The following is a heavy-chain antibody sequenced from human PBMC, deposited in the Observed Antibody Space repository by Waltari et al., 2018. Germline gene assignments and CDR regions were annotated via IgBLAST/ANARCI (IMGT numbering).Heavy chain of an antibody. CDR2: INQDGREK. Sequence: TLSTRWMSWVRQAPGKGLEWVANINQDGREKYYVDSMKGRVTISRDNAKNSLFLQMDSLRAEDTAVYFCAMAAGTLYWGQGTLVTVS. CDR1: TLSTRW. V-gene: IGHV3-7*01. J-gene: IGHJ4*02. D-gene: IGHD6-13*01. CDR3: AMAAGTLY.